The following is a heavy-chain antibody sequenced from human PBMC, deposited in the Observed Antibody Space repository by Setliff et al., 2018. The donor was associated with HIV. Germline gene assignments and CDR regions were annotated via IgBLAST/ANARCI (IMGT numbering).Heavy chain of an antibody. CDR1: GGSISTYF. D-gene: IGHD3-10*01. V-gene: IGHV4-4*08. J-gene: IGHJ4*02. CDR3: ARGSFIGDYYYFDY. CDR2: IYTSGST. Sequence: SETLSLTCTVSGGSISTYFWTWIRQPPGKGLEWIGYIYTSGSTNYIPSLKSRVTIPVDTSKNQFSLKLSSVTAADTAVYYCARGSFIGDYYYFDYWGQGTLVTVSS.